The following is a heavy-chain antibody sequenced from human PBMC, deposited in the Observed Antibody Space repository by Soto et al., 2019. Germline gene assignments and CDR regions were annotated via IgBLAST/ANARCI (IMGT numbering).Heavy chain of an antibody. CDR1: GLSISTGGMC. CDR2: IDWDDDK. CDR3: ARIRGPGFWTTTNRLKRGYFVY. Sequence: SGPTLVNPTQTLTLTCTFSGLSISTGGMCVSWIRQPPGKALEWLARIDWDDDKYYNASLKTRLTISKDTSKNQVVLTMTNMDPVDTATYYCARIRGPGFWTTTNRLKRGYFVYWGQGFLVNVSS. V-gene: IGHV2-70*11. D-gene: IGHD2-2*01. J-gene: IGHJ4*02.